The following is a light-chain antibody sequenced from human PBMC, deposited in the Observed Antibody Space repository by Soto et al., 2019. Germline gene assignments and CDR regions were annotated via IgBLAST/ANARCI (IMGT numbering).Light chain of an antibody. J-gene: IGKJ5*01. CDR2: KVS. Sequence: DVVMTQSPLSLPVTLGQPASISCRSNQSLVHSDGIAYFSWFQQRPGRSPRSLIYKVSNRDSGVPATFSGSVSGTDFAVKISRVEAEDVGVYYCRQGTHWPITFGQGTRLEIK. CDR1: QSLVHSDGIAY. V-gene: IGKV2-30*02. CDR3: RQGTHWPIT.